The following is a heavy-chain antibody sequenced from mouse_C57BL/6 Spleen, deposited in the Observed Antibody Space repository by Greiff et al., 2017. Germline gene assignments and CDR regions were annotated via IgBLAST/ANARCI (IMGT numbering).Heavy chain of an antibody. Sequence: EVQLVESGGGLVQPGGSLKLSCAASGFTFSDYYMYWVRQTPEKRLEWVAYISNGGGSTYYPDTVKGRFTISRDNAKNTLYLQMSRLKSEDTAMYYCARHPNWDEGYFDYWGQGTTLTVSS. J-gene: IGHJ2*01. D-gene: IGHD4-1*02. V-gene: IGHV5-12*01. CDR2: ISNGGGST. CDR1: GFTFSDYY. CDR3: ARHPNWDEGYFDY.